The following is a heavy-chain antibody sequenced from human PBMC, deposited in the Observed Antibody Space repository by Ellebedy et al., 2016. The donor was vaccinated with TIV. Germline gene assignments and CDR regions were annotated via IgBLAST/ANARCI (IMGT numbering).Heavy chain of an antibody. CDR3: AKLAYYDSGGYPFDY. V-gene: IGHV3-48*03. CDR2: ISSSGSTI. Sequence: GGSLRLSCAASGFTFSSYEMNWVRQAPGKGLEWVSYISSSGSTIYYADSVKGRFTISRDNSKNTLYLQMNSLRAEDTAVYYCAKLAYYDSGGYPFDYWGQGTLVTVSS. D-gene: IGHD3-22*01. CDR1: GFTFSSYE. J-gene: IGHJ4*02.